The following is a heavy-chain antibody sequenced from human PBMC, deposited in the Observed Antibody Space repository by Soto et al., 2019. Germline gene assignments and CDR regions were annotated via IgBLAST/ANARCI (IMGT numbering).Heavy chain of an antibody. CDR2: ISSSSSTI. Sequence: AGSLRLSCAASGFTFSSYSMNWVRQAPGKGLEWVSYISSSSSTIYYADSVKGRFTISRDNAKNSLYLQMNSLRDEDTAVYYCARDYDFWSGYYVGTYYYYGMDVWGQGTTVTVSS. V-gene: IGHV3-48*02. CDR1: GFTFSSYS. D-gene: IGHD3-3*01. CDR3: ARDYDFWSGYYVGTYYYYGMDV. J-gene: IGHJ6*02.